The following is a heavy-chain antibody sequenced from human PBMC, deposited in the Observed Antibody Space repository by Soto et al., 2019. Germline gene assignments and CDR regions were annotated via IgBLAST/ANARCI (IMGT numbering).Heavy chain of an antibody. D-gene: IGHD3-9*01. V-gene: IGHV4-34*01. Sequence: SETLSLTCAVYGGSFSGYYWSWIRQPPGKGLEWIGDINHSGSTNYNPSLKSRVTISVDTSKNQFSLKLSSVTAADTAVYYCARAVTTGYSRVYYYYGMDVWGQGTTVTVSS. CDR3: ARAVTTGYSRVYYYYGMDV. CDR2: INHSGST. J-gene: IGHJ6*02. CDR1: GGSFSGYY.